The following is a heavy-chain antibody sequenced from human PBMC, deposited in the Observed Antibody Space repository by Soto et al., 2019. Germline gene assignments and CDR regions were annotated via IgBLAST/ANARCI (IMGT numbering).Heavy chain of an antibody. D-gene: IGHD6-19*01. CDR2: INVKNGNT. V-gene: IGHV1-18*01. CDR3: ARGIAVEPTANWFDH. Sequence: QVQLVQSGGEVKKSGASVKVSCKASGYIFRSYGISWVRQAPGQGLEWMGWINVKNGNTKHVEKFQGRVTMTTETSTSTAYMELRNLTSDDTAVYYCARGIAVEPTANWFDHWGHGNLVIVSS. J-gene: IGHJ5*02. CDR1: GYIFRSYG.